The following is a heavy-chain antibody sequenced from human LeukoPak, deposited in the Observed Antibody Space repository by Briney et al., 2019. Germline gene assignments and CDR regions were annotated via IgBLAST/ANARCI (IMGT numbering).Heavy chain of an antibody. D-gene: IGHD3-10*01. CDR3: AGPEAGAAFEI. J-gene: IGHJ3*02. CDR2: INHSGGT. V-gene: IGHV4-34*01. Sequence: PSETLTLTCAVYGGSFSAYSWTWIRQPPGKGLEWIGEINHSGGTNHYPSLKSRVSILRDSSKNQIFLMLRSVTAADTAVYYGAGPEAGAAFEIWSQGTMVTVSS. CDR1: GGSFSAYS.